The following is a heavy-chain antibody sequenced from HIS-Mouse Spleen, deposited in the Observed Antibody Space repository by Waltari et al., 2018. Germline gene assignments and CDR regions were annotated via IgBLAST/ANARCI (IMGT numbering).Heavy chain of an antibody. CDR3: AKDRSSSWYYFDY. CDR2: ISWNSGSI. CDR1: GFPFDDYS. Sequence: EVQLVESGGGLVQPGRSLRLSCAASGFPFDDYSMPWVRQVPGKGLEWVSGISWNSGSIGYADSVKGRFTISRDNAKNSLYLQMNSLRAEDTALYYCAKDRSSSWYYFDYWGQGTLVTVSS. D-gene: IGHD6-13*01. J-gene: IGHJ4*02. V-gene: IGHV3-9*01.